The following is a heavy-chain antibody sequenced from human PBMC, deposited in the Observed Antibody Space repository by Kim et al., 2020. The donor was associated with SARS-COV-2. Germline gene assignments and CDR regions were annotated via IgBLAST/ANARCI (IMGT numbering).Heavy chain of an antibody. J-gene: IGHJ4*02. V-gene: IGHV3-23*01. Sequence: DAVKGRFTISRDNAKNTLYLRRNSRRAEDTAVFYCAKTRGGGDWTHFDYWGQGTLVTVSS. D-gene: IGHD2-21*02. CDR3: AKTRGGGDWTHFDY.